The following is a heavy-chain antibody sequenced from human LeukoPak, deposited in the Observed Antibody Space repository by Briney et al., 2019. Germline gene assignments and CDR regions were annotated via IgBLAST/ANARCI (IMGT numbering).Heavy chain of an antibody. CDR2: IYYSGST. J-gene: IGHJ5*02. CDR3: ARGYGSGSQRMNWFDP. D-gene: IGHD3-10*01. V-gene: IGHV4-31*03. Sequence: SSETLSLTCTVSGGSISSGGYYWSWIRQHPGKGLEWIGYIYYSGSTYYNPSLKSRVTISVDTSKNQFSLKLSSVTAADTAVYYCARGYGSGSQRMNWFDPWGQRTLVTVSS. CDR1: GGSISSGGYY.